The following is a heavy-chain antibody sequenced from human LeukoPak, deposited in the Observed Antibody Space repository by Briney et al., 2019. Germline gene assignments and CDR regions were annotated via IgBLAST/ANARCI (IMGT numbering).Heavy chain of an antibody. Sequence: GGSLRLSCAASGFTFYDYAMHWVRQAPGKGLGWVSGISWNSGSIGYADSVKGRFTISRDNAKNSLYLQMNSLRAEDTALYYCAKDSYSSSWDYFDYWGQGTLVTVSS. CDR1: GFTFYDYA. V-gene: IGHV3-9*01. D-gene: IGHD6-13*01. CDR3: AKDSYSSSWDYFDY. CDR2: ISWNSGSI. J-gene: IGHJ4*02.